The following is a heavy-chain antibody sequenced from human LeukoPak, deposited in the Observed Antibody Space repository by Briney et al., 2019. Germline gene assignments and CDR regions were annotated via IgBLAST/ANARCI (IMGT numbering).Heavy chain of an antibody. V-gene: IGHV3-23*01. J-gene: IGHJ4*02. CDR1: GFTFSTYA. Sequence: GGSLRLSCAASGFTFSTYAMSWVRQAPGKGLEWVSTLSGSGGRTYYADSMTGRFTISRDSSKNTLYLQMNSLRAEDTAIYYGVKETAFDHWGQGTLVTVSS. CDR2: LSGSGGRT. CDR3: VKETAFDH.